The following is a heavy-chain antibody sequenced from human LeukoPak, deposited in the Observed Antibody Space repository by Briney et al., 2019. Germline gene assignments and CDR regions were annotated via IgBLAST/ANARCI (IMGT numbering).Heavy chain of an antibody. CDR1: GFTVSSNY. CDR2: ISGSGGST. D-gene: IGHD6-19*01. CDR3: AKHPYSSGWYWEYYFDY. V-gene: IGHV3-23*01. Sequence: SGGSLRLSCAASGFTVSSNYMSWVRQAPGKGLEWVSAISGSGGSTYYADSVKGRFTISRDNSKNTLYLQMNSLRAEDTAVYYCAKHPYSSGWYWEYYFDYWGQGTLVTVSS. J-gene: IGHJ4*02.